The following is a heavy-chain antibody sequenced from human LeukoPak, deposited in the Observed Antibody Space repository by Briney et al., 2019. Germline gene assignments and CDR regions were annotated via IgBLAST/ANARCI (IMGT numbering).Heavy chain of an antibody. J-gene: IGHJ2*01. CDR1: GYTFTSYG. CDR2: MNPNSGNT. CDR3: ARAAAVAGTDWYFDL. D-gene: IGHD6-19*01. Sequence: ASVKVSCKASGYTFTSYGISWVRQAPGQGLEWMGWMNPNSGNTGYAQKFQGRVTITRNTSISTAYMELSSLRSEDTAVYYCARAAAVAGTDWYFDLWGRGILVTVSS. V-gene: IGHV1-8*03.